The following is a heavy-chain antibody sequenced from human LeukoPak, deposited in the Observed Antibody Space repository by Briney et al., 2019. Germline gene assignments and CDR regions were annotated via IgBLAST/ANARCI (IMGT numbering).Heavy chain of an antibody. D-gene: IGHD6-19*01. J-gene: IGHJ4*02. CDR3: AAVPGIAVAPDY. CDR1: GYTFTSYD. CDR2: MNPNSGNT. Sequence: ASVKVSCKASGYTFTSYDINWVRQATGQGVEWMGWMNPNSGNTGYAQKFQGRVTITRNTSISTAYMELSSLRSEDTAVYYCAAVPGIAVAPDYWGQGTLVTVSS. V-gene: IGHV1-8*03.